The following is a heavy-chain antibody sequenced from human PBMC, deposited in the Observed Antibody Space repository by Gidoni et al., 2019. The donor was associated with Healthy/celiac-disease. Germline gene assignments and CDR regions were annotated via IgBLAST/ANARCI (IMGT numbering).Heavy chain of an antibody. CDR2: IIPIFGTA. J-gene: IGHJ5*02. D-gene: IGHD3-10*01. V-gene: IGHV1-69*01. CDR3: AGGRGDGYNLNWFDP. Sequence: VQLVQSGAEVKKPASSVTVSCKASGGTFSSYALSRVRQAPGQGLEWMGGIIPIFGTANYAQKYQGRVTITANESTSTAYMELSSLRSEDTAVYYCAGGRGDGYNLNWFDPWGQGTLVTVSS. CDR1: GGTFSSYA.